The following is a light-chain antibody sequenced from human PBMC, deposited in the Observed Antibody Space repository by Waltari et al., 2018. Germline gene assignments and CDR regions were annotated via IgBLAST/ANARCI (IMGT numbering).Light chain of an antibody. CDR3: MQGLQSPLT. CDR2: LAS. Sequence: DIEMTQSPLSLPVTHGEPAAISCRSSQNLLHSNGNNYLSWYLQKPGQSPQLLIVLASHRASVVPDSVSGSCSGKDFTLKIRRVEAEDVGVYFCMQGLQSPLTFGGGTRVEIK. J-gene: IGKJ4*01. V-gene: IGKV2-28*01. CDR1: QNLLHSNGNNY.